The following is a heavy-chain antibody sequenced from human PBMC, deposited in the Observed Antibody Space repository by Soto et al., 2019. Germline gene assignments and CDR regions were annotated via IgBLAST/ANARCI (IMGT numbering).Heavy chain of an antibody. CDR1: GDSITSSSHY. CDR3: AREGVSSSWYNYYGMDV. CDR2: IYYDGNT. V-gene: IGHV4-39*02. Sequence: PSETLSLTCTVSGDSITSSSHYWGWIRQPPGKGLECIANIYYDGNTYYNPSLKSRVAISLDTSKNQFSLRLNSVTAADTAVYYCAREGVSSSWYNYYGMDVWGQGTTVTVSS. J-gene: IGHJ6*02. D-gene: IGHD6-13*01.